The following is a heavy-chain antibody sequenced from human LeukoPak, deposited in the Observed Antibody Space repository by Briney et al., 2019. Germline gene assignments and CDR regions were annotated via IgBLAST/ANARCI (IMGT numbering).Heavy chain of an antibody. Sequence: PGGSLRLSCAASGFTFSSYSMDWVRQAPGKGLEWVSSISSSSSYIYYADSVKGRFTISRDNAKNSLYLQMNSLRAEDTAVYYCARGDREDIVVVPAAKRPSSPQYYGMDVWGQGTTVTVSS. CDR2: ISSSSSYI. D-gene: IGHD2-2*01. J-gene: IGHJ6*02. V-gene: IGHV3-21*01. CDR1: GFTFSSYS. CDR3: ARGDREDIVVVPAAKRPSSPQYYGMDV.